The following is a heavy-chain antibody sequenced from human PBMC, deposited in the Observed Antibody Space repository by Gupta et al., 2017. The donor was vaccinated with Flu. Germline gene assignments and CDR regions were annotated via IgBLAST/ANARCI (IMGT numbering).Heavy chain of an antibody. CDR3: AQMSIAVAGTCFDH. CDR1: GFSLPTT. Sequence: QISLRESGPTLVKPTQTLTLTCSISGFSLPTTVGWVRQAPGKALEWLSLIYSDGDSRYNPSLKDRLDISKGTSTKQVVLRMTNMDPLDSGTYYCAQMSIAVAGTCFDHWGPGIVVTVSS. CDR2: IYSDGDS. J-gene: IGHJ4*02. V-gene: IGHV2-5*02. D-gene: IGHD6-19*01.